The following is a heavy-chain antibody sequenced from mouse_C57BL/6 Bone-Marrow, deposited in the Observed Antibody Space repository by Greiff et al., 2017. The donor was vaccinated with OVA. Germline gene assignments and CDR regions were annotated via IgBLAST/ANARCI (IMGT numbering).Heavy chain of an antibody. CDR2: IDPENGDT. V-gene: IGHV14-4*01. Sequence: VQLQQSGAELVRPGASVKLSCTASGFNIKDDYMHWVKQRPEQGLEWIGWIDPENGDTEYASKFQGPATITADPSSNTAYLQLSSLTSEYTAVYYCTSYGNFDYWGQGTTLTVSS. CDR1: GFNIKDDY. D-gene: IGHD2-1*01. J-gene: IGHJ2*01. CDR3: TSYGNFDY.